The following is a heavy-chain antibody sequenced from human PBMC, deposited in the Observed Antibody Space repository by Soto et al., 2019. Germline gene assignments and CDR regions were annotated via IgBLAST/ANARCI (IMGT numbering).Heavy chain of an antibody. V-gene: IGHV4-39*01. CDR2: IYYSGST. J-gene: IGHJ4*02. Sequence: SETLSLTCTVSGGSISGSSYYWGWIRQPPGKGLEWIGSIYYSGSTYYNPSLKSRVTISVDTSKNQFSLKLSSVTAADTAVYYCARRRIAAFGYFDYWGQGTLVTVSS. CDR1: GGSISGSSYY. CDR3: ARRRIAAFGYFDY. D-gene: IGHD6-6*01.